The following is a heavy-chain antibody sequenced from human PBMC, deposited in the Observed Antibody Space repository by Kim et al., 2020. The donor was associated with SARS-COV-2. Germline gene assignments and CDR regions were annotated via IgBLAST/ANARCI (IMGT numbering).Heavy chain of an antibody. CDR1: GYTFTGYY. CDR2: INPKSGGP. J-gene: IGHJ6*02. Sequence: ASVKVSCKAYGYTFTGYYIHWVRQAPGQGLEWMGWINPKSGGPRYVEKFQGRATMTRDTSSSTAYMELSRLTSDDTAVYYCARDQGVDWNYGYDYHYFGLDVWGQGTTVIVSS. V-gene: IGHV1-2*02. CDR3: ARDQGVDWNYGYDYHYFGLDV. D-gene: IGHD1-7*01.